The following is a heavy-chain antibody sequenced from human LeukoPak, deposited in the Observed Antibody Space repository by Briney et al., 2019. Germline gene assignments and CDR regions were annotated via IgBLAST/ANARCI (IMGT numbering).Heavy chain of an antibody. CDR2: INSDGSST. J-gene: IGHJ4*02. Sequence: PGGSLRLSCAASGFTFSSYWMHWVRQAPGKGLVWVSRINSDGSSTSYADSVKGRFTISRDNAKNTLYLQMNSLRAEDTAVYYCARSLRGYSSSWYLDYWGQGTLVTVSS. D-gene: IGHD6-13*01. CDR1: GFTFSSYW. V-gene: IGHV3-74*01. CDR3: ARSLRGYSSSWYLDY.